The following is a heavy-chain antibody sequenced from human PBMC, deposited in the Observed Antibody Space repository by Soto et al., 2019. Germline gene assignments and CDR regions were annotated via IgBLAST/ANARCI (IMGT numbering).Heavy chain of an antibody. J-gene: IGHJ3*01. CDR3: AMSAGYVGAFEV. Sequence: EKQLVESGGALAQPGGSLRLSCVGSGFTFSIYALTWVRQAPGKGLEWVSLITNNGDTTFFGDSVQGRFSISRDNSKNTRYLQLESLRDEDTAVYYCAMSAGYVGAFEVWGQGTMVAVSS. V-gene: IGHV3-23*04. D-gene: IGHD5-12*01. CDR1: GFTFSIYA. CDR2: ITNNGDTT.